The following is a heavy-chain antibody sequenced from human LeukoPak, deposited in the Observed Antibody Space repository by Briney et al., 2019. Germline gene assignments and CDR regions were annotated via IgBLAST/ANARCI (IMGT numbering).Heavy chain of an antibody. Sequence: PGGSLRLSCAASGFTYSSCEMNWVRQAPGKGLEWVSYISSSGSTIYYADSLKGRFTISRDNAKNSLYLQMNSLGAGDTAVYYCATLTTSYYESSGDYYFDYWGQGTLVTVSS. CDR2: ISSSGSTI. CDR3: ATLTTSYYESSGDYYFDY. D-gene: IGHD3-22*01. J-gene: IGHJ4*02. V-gene: IGHV3-48*03. CDR1: GFTYSSCE.